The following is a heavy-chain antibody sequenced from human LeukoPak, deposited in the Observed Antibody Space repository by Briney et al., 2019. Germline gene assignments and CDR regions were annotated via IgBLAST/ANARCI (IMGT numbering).Heavy chain of an antibody. V-gene: IGHV3-48*04. CDR3: ARGLTDYYGSGSYELGY. CDR1: GFTFSSFS. CDR2: IHYTGKTI. J-gene: IGHJ4*02. Sequence: GGSLRLSCAASGFTFSSFSMNWVRQAPGKGLEWVSYIHYTGKTIYYADSVKGRFTISRDDAKNSLYLQMNDLRAEDTAVYYCARGLTDYYGSGSYELGYWGQGTLVTVSS. D-gene: IGHD3-10*01.